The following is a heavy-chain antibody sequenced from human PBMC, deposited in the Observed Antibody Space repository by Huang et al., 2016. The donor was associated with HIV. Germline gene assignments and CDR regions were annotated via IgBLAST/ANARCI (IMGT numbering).Heavy chain of an antibody. V-gene: IGHV1-69*13. J-gene: IGHJ4*02. CDR3: ARGVGNSNRGFDI. Sequence: QVQLVQSGAEMKKSGSSVKVSCTASGGTGSSFSFTWVRQAPGHGLAWMGGSIPVHETTDLAQKFRGRVTLTADESTNTAFMELSGLTSQDTAVYYCARGVGNSNRGFDIWGQGTLVTVS. CDR2: SIPVHETT. D-gene: IGHD5-18*01. CDR1: GGTGSSFS.